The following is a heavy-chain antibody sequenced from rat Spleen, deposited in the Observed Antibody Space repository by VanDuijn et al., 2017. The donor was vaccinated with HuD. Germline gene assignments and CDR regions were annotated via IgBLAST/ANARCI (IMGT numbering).Heavy chain of an antibody. Sequence: EVQLVESGGGLVQPGRSLKLSCAASGFTFSDYNMAWVRQAPKKGLEWAATISYDGSTTYFRDSVKGRFTISRDNAKSTLYLQMDSLRSEDTATYYCARHEDYSGLDYWGQGVMVTVSS. V-gene: IGHV5-7*01. CDR1: GFTFSDYN. CDR2: ISYDGSTT. D-gene: IGHD1-1*01. J-gene: IGHJ2*01. CDR3: ARHEDYSGLDY.